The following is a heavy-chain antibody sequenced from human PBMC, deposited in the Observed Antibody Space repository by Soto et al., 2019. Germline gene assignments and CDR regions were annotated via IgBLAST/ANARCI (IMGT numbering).Heavy chain of an antibody. CDR1: GFTISSSR. D-gene: IGHD2-2*01. CDR2: INSDGSNT. CDR3: ERGGVPAAMSY. J-gene: IGHJ4*02. V-gene: IGHV3-74*01. Sequence: GGSMRLSCAASGFTISSSRLAGVRQAAEEGVVWVSGINSDGSNTNYADSVKGRFTISRDNAKNTLYLQMNSLRAEDTPVYYCERGGVPAAMSYWGQGPLVTVSA.